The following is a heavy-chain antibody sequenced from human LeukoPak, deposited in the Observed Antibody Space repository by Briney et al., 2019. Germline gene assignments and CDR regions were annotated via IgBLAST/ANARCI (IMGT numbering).Heavy chain of an antibody. V-gene: IGHV3-9*01. Sequence: GGSLTLFCAASGFTYDDYDMHWVRQATGKGLEWVSGISWNSGSIGYADSVKGRFTISRNNAKNSLYLQMNSLRAEDTALYYCAKGVRITMVRGAFDIWGQGTMVTVSS. J-gene: IGHJ3*02. CDR3: AKGVRITMVRGAFDI. D-gene: IGHD3-10*01. CDR2: ISWNSGSI. CDR1: GFTYDDYD.